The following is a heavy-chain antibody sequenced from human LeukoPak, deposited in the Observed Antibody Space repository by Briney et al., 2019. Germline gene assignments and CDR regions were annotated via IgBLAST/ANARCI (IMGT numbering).Heavy chain of an antibody. D-gene: IGHD4-11*01. J-gene: IGHJ4*02. CDR2: IFPSDSDT. Sequence: GESLKISCKGSGYSFTSDWIGWVRQMPGKGLEWMGIIFPSDSDTRYSPPFQGQVAISADKSISTAYLQWSSLKASDTATYYCARRASNALDSWGQGTLVTVSS. CDR1: GYSFTSDW. CDR3: ARRASNALDS. V-gene: IGHV5-51*01.